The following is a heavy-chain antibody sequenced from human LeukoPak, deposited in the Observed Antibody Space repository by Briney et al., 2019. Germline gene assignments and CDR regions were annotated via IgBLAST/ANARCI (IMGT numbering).Heavy chain of an antibody. CDR3: ARDRDYGDLLDY. V-gene: IGHV3-74*01. Sequence: PGGSLRLSCAASGFAFSSYWMDWVREAQGPGLVGVSRISSDGSSTSYADSVKGRFTISRDNAKNTLYLQLNSLRAEDTAVYYCARDRDYGDLLDYWGQGTLVTVSS. CDR2: ISSDGSST. J-gene: IGHJ4*02. CDR1: GFAFSSYW. D-gene: IGHD4-17*01.